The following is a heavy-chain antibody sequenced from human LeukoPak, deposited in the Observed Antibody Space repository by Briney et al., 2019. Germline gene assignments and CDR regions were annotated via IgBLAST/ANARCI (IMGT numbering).Heavy chain of an antibody. CDR3: ARDEPADKYYDFWSGYYVFDY. V-gene: IGHV1-18*01. CDR2: ISAYNGNT. Sequence: ASVKVSCKASGYTFTSYGISWVRQAPGQGLEWMGWISAYNGNTNYAQKLQGRVTMTTDTSTSTAYMELRSLRSDDTAVYYCARDEPADKYYDFWSGYYVFDYWGQGTLVTVSS. D-gene: IGHD3-3*01. CDR1: GYTFTSYG. J-gene: IGHJ4*02.